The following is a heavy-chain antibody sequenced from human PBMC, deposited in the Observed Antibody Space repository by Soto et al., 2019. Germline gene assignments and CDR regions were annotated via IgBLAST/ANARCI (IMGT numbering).Heavy chain of an antibody. D-gene: IGHD3-3*01. CDR2: MNPNSGNT. Sequence: XSVKVSCKASGYSFTSYDINWVRQATGQGLEWMGWMNPNSGNTGYAQKFQGRVTMTRNTSISTAYMELSSLRSEDTAVYYCARVKVRFLEWLPPRYYYGMDVWGQGTTVTVSS. J-gene: IGHJ6*02. CDR1: GYSFTSYD. V-gene: IGHV1-8*01. CDR3: ARVKVRFLEWLPPRYYYGMDV.